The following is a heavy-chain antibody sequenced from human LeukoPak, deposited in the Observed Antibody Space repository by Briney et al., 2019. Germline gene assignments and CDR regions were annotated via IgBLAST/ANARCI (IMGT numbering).Heavy chain of an antibody. CDR2: ISYDGTNK. CDR3: AKGFSGNFDY. Sequence: GGSLRLSCAASGFTFSDYAMHWVRQAPGKGLEWVALISYDGTNKYYADSVKGRFTISRDNSRNTLYLQMNSLRAEDTAVYYCAKGFSGNFDYWGQGTLVTVSS. CDR1: GFTFSDYA. D-gene: IGHD3-10*01. V-gene: IGHV3-30-3*01. J-gene: IGHJ4*02.